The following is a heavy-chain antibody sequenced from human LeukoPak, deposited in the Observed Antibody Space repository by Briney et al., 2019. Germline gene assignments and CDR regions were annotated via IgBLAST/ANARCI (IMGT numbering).Heavy chain of an antibody. D-gene: IGHD4-17*01. Sequence: GGSLRLSCAASGFTFNSYGMHWVRQAPGKGLEWVAFIRFDGSNKYYADSVKGRFTISRDSSKNTLYLQMNSLRAEDTAVYYCAKALDGDYEYYFDYWGQGTLVTVSS. CDR1: GFTFNSYG. J-gene: IGHJ4*02. CDR3: AKALDGDYEYYFDY. V-gene: IGHV3-30*02. CDR2: IRFDGSNK.